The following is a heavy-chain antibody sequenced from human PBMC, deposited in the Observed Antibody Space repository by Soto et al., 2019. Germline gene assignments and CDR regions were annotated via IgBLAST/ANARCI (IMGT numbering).Heavy chain of an antibody. J-gene: IGHJ4*02. V-gene: IGHV4-61*01. CDR3: GRLEGLATISYYFDY. Sequence: PEETLSLTCIVSGVSVSSGSFHCNWIRQSPGKGLEWIGYAHYGGCVNYDPSLKSRLTISVDKSKNQFFLKLTSLTAADTAVYYCGRLEGLATISYYFDYWGQGALVTVSS. D-gene: IGHD3-9*01. CDR2: AHYGGCV. CDR1: GVSVSSGSFH.